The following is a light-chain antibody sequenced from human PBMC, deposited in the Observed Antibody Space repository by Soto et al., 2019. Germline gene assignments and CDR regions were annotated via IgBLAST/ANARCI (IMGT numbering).Light chain of an antibody. V-gene: IGLV2-8*01. CDR1: SSDIGGYDY. J-gene: IGLJ3*02. Sequence: QSVLTQPPSASGSPGQSVTISCTGTSSDIGGYDYVSWYQQHPGNAPKLIIYEVNKRPSGVPDRFSGSKSGNTASLIVSGLQAEDEADYYCSSYAGSNNLVFAGGTKLTVL. CDR2: EVN. CDR3: SSYAGSNNLV.